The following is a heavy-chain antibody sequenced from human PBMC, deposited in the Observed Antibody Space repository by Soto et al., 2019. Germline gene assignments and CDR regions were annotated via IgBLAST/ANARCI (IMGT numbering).Heavy chain of an antibody. Sequence: SETLSLTCAVYGGSFSGYYWSWIRQPPGKGLEWIGEINHSGSTNYNPSLKSRVTISVDTSKNQCSLKLSSVTAADTAVYYCARGRAAAGRGGYWGQGTLVTVSS. D-gene: IGHD6-13*01. CDR1: GGSFSGYY. V-gene: IGHV4-34*01. CDR2: INHSGST. CDR3: ARGRAAAGRGGY. J-gene: IGHJ4*02.